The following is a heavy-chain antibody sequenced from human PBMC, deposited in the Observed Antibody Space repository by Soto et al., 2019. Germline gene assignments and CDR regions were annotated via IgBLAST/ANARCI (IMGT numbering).Heavy chain of an antibody. V-gene: IGHV5-51*01. CDR1: GYSFTSYW. Sequence: GESLKISCKGSGYSFTSYWIGWVRQMPGKGLEWMGIIYPGDSDTRYSPSFQGQVTISADKSISTAYLQWSSLKAPDTAMYYCARRAAAAFDAFDIWGQGTMVTVSS. D-gene: IGHD6-13*01. CDR3: ARRAAAAFDAFDI. CDR2: IYPGDSDT. J-gene: IGHJ3*02.